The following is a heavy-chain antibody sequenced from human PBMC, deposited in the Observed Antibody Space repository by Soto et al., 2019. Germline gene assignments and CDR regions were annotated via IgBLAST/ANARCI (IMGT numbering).Heavy chain of an antibody. CDR1: EYTFTNYY. CDR3: ARDQGITTFGVYSMYYNGMDV. J-gene: IGHJ6*02. D-gene: IGHD3-3*01. Sequence: ASVKVSCKASEYTFTNYYLHWVRQAPGQGLEWMGMINLNTASTSYAQQFRGRVTMTRDTSTSTAYMDLSSLRSDDTAVYYCARDQGITTFGVYSMYYNGMDVWGPGTTVTV. V-gene: IGHV1-46*01. CDR2: INLNTAST.